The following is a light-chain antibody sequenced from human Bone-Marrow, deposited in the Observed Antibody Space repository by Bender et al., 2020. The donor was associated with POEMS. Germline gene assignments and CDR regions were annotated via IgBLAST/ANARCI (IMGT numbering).Light chain of an antibody. CDR3: SSYAGSSTVVI. J-gene: IGLJ2*01. CDR2: DIS. CDR1: SNDVGGYNY. Sequence: QSALTQPASVSGSPGQSITISCTGTSNDVGGYNYVSWYQQYPGKVPKLIIFDISDRPSGISSRFSASRSRNTASLTISGLQAEDEADYYCSSYAGSSTVVIFGGGTKVAVL. V-gene: IGLV2-14*01.